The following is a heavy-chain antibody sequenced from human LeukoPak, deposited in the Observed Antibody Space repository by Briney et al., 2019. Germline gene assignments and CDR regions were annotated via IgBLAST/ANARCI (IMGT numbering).Heavy chain of an antibody. CDR3: ARGLTTVSWGDY. V-gene: IGHV3-30-3*01. J-gene: IGHJ4*02. Sequence: HPGGSLRLSCAASGFTFSSSAMHWVRQAPGKGLEWVAVISYDGSNKYYADSVKGRFTISRDNSKNTLYLQMNSLRAEDTAVYYCARGLTTVSWGDYWGQGNVVTVSA. CDR1: GFTFSSSA. CDR2: ISYDGSNK. D-gene: IGHD4-17*01.